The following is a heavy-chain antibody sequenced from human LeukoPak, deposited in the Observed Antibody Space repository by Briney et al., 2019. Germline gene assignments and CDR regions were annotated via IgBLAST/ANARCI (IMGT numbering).Heavy chain of an antibody. Sequence: SETLSLTCTVSGXSISSSYGSWIRQPAGKGLEWIGRVYTSGSTNYNYNPSLKSRLTMSVDTSKNQFSLKLSSVTAADTAVYYCARDPNSALWGQGTLVTVSS. CDR1: GXSISSSY. D-gene: IGHD2-21*01. V-gene: IGHV4-4*07. CDR2: VYTSGST. J-gene: IGHJ4*02. CDR3: ARDPNSAL.